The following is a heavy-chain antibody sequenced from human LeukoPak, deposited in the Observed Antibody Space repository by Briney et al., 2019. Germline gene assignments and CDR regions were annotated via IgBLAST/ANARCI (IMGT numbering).Heavy chain of an antibody. V-gene: IGHV1-2*02. CDR3: ARAVDQLSGRGKSNWFDP. Sequence: ASVKVSCKASGYTFTGYYMHWVRQAPGQGLEWMGWINPNSGGTNYAQKFQGRVTMTRDTSTSTAYMELSRLRSDDTAVYYCARAVDQLSGRGKSNWFDPWGQGTLVTVSS. CDR1: GYTFTGYY. J-gene: IGHJ5*02. D-gene: IGHD3-16*02. CDR2: INPNSGGT.